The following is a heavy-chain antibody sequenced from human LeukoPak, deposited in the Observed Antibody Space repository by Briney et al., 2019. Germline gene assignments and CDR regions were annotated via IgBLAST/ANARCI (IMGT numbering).Heavy chain of an antibody. CDR1: GFTFSIYA. CDR3: ARDRPNYYGSDGHYYRRDGDY. CDR2: ITSRGEST. D-gene: IGHD3-22*01. V-gene: IGHV3-23*01. J-gene: IGHJ4*02. Sequence: GGSLRLSCAASGFTFSIYAMSWVRQAPGKGLQWVSSITSRGESTWYVDSVKGRFPITSRNSENKLYLQMHSLRAEDTAVYYCARDRPNYYGSDGHYYRRDGDYWGRGTLVSVSS.